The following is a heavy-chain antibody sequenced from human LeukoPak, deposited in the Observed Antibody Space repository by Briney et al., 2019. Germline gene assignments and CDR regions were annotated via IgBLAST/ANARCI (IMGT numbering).Heavy chain of an antibody. J-gene: IGHJ4*02. CDR2: INPNSGGT. Sequence: GASVKVSCKASGYTFTGYYMHWVRQAPGQGLEWMGWINPNSGGTNYAQKFQGRVTMTRDTSISTAYMELSRLRSDDTAVYYCARGLYGGNSQPFSYWGQGTLVTVSS. D-gene: IGHD4-23*01. CDR3: ARGLYGGNSQPFSY. CDR1: GYTFTGYY. V-gene: IGHV1-2*02.